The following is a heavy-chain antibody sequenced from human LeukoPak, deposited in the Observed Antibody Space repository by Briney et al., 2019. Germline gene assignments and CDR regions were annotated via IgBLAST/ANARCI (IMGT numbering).Heavy chain of an antibody. CDR2: IYTGGST. V-gene: IGHV3-53*01. J-gene: IGHJ4*02. Sequence: GGSLRLSCAASGLTVSNYYKGWVRQAPRQGLEWVSVIYTGGSTYSANSVKGRFTISRDNSKNTLYLQMNSLRAEDTAVYYCAGTATNPPYFDYWGQGTLVTVSS. D-gene: IGHD1-14*01. CDR3: AGTATNPPYFDY. CDR1: GLTVSNYY.